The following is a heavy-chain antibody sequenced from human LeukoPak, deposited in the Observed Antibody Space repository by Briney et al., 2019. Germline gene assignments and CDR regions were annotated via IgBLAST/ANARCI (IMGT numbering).Heavy chain of an antibody. Sequence: ASVKVSCRASGYTFTSYDINWVRQATGQGLEWVGWMNPNSGNTGYAQKFQGRVTMTRITSISTAYMELSSLRSEDTAVYYCARAQKGGTYYYDSSGYYAVDYWGQGTLVTVSS. CDR3: ARAQKGGTYYYDSSGYYAVDY. CDR1: GYTFTSYD. J-gene: IGHJ4*02. D-gene: IGHD3-22*01. CDR2: MNPNSGNT. V-gene: IGHV1-8*01.